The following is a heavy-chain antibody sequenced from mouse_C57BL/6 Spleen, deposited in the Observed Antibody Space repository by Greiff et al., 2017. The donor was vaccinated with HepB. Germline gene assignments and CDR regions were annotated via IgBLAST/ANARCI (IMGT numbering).Heavy chain of an antibody. CDR1: GYAFSSSW. V-gene: IGHV1-82*01. CDR2: IYPGDGDT. J-gene: IGHJ3*01. CDR3: ARELFLAY. Sequence: VQLQQSGPELVKPGASVKISCKASGYAFSSSWMNWVKQRPGKGLEWIGRIYPGDGDTNYNGKFKGKATLTADKSSSTAYMQLSSLTSEDSAVYFCARELFLAYWGQGTLVTVSA.